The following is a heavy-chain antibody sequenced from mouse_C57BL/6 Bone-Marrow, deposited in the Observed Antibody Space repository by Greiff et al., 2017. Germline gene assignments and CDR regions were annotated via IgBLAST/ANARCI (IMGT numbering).Heavy chain of an antibody. V-gene: IGHV14-4*01. Sequence: VQLQQSGAELVRPGASVKLSCTASGFNIKDDYMHWVKQRPEKGLEWIGWIDPENGDTEYASKFQGKATITEDTASNTAYLQLSSLTSEDAAVYYCTTWWFPWFAYWGQGTLVTVSA. J-gene: IGHJ3*01. CDR3: TTWWFPWFAY. D-gene: IGHD1-1*02. CDR2: IDPENGDT. CDR1: GFNIKDDY.